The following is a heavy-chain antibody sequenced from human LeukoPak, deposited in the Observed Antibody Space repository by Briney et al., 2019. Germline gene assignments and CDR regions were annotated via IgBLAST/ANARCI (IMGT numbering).Heavy chain of an antibody. Sequence: GASVKVSCKASGYTFTDYWIHWVRQAPGQGLEWMGRIALVSGETQYAQKFEGCVTMTRDTSISTAYMALSSLTSDDTAAYYCARDYPHQRFDYWGQGTLVTVSS. J-gene: IGHJ4*02. CDR1: GYTFTDYW. CDR3: ARDYPHQRFDY. CDR2: IALVSGET. V-gene: IGHV1-2*04.